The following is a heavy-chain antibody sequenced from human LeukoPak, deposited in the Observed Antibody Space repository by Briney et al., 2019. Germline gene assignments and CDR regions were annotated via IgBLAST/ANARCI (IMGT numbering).Heavy chain of an antibody. CDR3: ARDPGAFPYFFDC. Sequence: GGSLRLSCAASGFTFSSYAMSWVRQTPGKGLECVSAISGDGVSPYYADSVRGRFTISRDNSKNTLYLQMNSLRVEDTAVYFCARDPGAFPYFFDCWGQGTLVTVSS. V-gene: IGHV3-23*01. J-gene: IGHJ4*02. D-gene: IGHD4/OR15-4a*01. CDR1: GFTFSSYA. CDR2: ISGDGVSP.